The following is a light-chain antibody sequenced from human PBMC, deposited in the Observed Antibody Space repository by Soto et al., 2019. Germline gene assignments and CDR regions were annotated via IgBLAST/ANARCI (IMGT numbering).Light chain of an antibody. J-gene: IGKJ2*01. Sequence: DIVMTQSPESLAVSLGERATINCKSSRSVFYSSNNKNYLAWYQQKPGQSPKLLLYWASTRESGVPDRFSGGGSVTDFTLTISSLQAEDVVVYFCQQYFTTPYTFGQGTKLEIK. CDR1: RSVFYSSNNKNY. CDR2: WAS. V-gene: IGKV4-1*01. CDR3: QQYFTTPYT.